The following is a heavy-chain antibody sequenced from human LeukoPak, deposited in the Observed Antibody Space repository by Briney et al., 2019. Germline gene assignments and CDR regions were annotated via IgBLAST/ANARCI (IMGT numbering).Heavy chain of an antibody. CDR2: IIPIFGTA. Sequence: SVKVSCKASGGTFSSYAISWVRQAPGQGLEWMGGIIPIFGTANYAQKFQGRVTITADESTSTAYMELSSLRSEDTAVHYCARGFDFWSGFSDVWGKGTTVTVSS. V-gene: IGHV1-69*01. CDR3: ARGFDFWSGFSDV. D-gene: IGHD3-3*01. J-gene: IGHJ6*04. CDR1: GGTFSSYA.